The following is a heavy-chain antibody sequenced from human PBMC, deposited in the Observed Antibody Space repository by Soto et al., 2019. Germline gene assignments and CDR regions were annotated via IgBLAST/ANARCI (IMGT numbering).Heavy chain of an antibody. V-gene: IGHV4-59*08. CDR1: GGSINSYY. CDR3: ARLGRWLQALDS. D-gene: IGHD5-12*01. Sequence: PSETLSLTCTVSGGSINSYYWTWIRQPPGKGLEWVGYVYYTGSPTYNPSLKSRPTISVDTSKNQFSLKLRSVTAADTAVYYCARLGRWLQALDSWGQGSLVTVS. J-gene: IGHJ4*02. CDR2: VYYTGSP.